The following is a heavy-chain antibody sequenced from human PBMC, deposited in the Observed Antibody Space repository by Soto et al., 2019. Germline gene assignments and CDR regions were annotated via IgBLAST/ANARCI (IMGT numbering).Heavy chain of an antibody. Sequence: ASVKVSCKASGYTFTGYYMHWVRQAPGQGLEWMGWINPNSGGTNYAQKFQGWVTMTRDTSISTAYMEMSRLRSDDTAVYYCARGNVEVRTTPTGNYDYMDVWGKGTTVTVSS. V-gene: IGHV1-2*04. J-gene: IGHJ6*03. CDR1: GYTFTGYY. CDR2: INPNSGGT. CDR3: ARGNVEVRTTPTGNYDYMDV. D-gene: IGHD1-7*01.